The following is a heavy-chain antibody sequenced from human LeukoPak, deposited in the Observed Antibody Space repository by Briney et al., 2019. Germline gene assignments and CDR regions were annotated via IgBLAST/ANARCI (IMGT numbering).Heavy chain of an antibody. CDR1: GGSISSYY. Sequence: SSETLSLTCTVSGGSISSYYWSWIRQPAGKGLEWIGRIYTSGRTNYNPSLKSRVTMSVDTSKHQASLKLSSVTAADTAVYYCARELVGATTHWYFDLWGRGTLVTVSS. V-gene: IGHV4-4*07. J-gene: IGHJ2*01. CDR3: ARELVGATTHWYFDL. D-gene: IGHD1-26*01. CDR2: IYTSGRT.